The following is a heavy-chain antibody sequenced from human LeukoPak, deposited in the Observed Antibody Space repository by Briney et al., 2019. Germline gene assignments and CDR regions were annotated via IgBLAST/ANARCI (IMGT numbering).Heavy chain of an antibody. CDR1: GYTLTELS. CDR2: FDPEDGET. V-gene: IGHV1-24*01. D-gene: IGHD3-22*01. Sequence: ASAKVSCKVSGYTLTELSMHWVRQAPGKGLEWMGGFDPEDGETIYAQKFQGRVTMTEDTSTDTAYMELSSLRSEDTAVYYCATDALYDSSGYSNFDYWGQGTLVTVSS. J-gene: IGHJ4*02. CDR3: ATDALYDSSGYSNFDY.